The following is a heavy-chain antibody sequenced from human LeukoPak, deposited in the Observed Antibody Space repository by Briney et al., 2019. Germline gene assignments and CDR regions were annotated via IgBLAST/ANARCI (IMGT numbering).Heavy chain of an antibody. J-gene: IGHJ3*02. V-gene: IGHV4-34*01. CDR1: GGSFSGYY. Sequence: SEALSLTCAVYGGSFSGYYWSWIRQPPGKGLEWIGYIYHSGSTYYNPSLKSRVTISVDRSKNQFSLKLSSVTAADTAVYYCAREGPEDDFWSGYYTPGDAFDIWGQGTMVTVSS. CDR3: AREGPEDDFWSGYYTPGDAFDI. CDR2: IYHSGST. D-gene: IGHD3-3*01.